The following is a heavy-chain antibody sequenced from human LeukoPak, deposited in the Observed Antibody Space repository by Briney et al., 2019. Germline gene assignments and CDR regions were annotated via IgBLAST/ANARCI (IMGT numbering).Heavy chain of an antibody. CDR3: ARDYDFWSGSPDY. Sequence: ASVKVSCKASGYTFTSYYMHWVRQAPGQGLEWMGWISAYNGNTNYAQKLQGRVTMTTDTSTSTAYMELRSLRSDNTAVYYCARDYDFWSGSPDYWGQGTLVTVSS. D-gene: IGHD3-3*01. V-gene: IGHV1-18*04. CDR2: ISAYNGNT. CDR1: GYTFTSYY. J-gene: IGHJ4*02.